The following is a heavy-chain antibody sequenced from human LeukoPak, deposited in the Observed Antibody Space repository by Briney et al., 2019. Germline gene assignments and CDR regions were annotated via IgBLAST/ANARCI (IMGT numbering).Heavy chain of an antibody. J-gene: IGHJ6*02. V-gene: IGHV4-34*01. CDR1: GGSFSGYY. D-gene: IGHD3-22*01. CDR3: ARVSPLITMIVVTKNYGMDV. Sequence: SETLSPTCAVYGGSFSGYYWSWIRQPPGKGLEWIGEINHSGSTNYNPSLKSRVTISVDTSKNQFSLKLSSVTAADTAVYYCARVSPLITMIVVTKNYGMDVWGQGTTVTVSS. CDR2: INHSGST.